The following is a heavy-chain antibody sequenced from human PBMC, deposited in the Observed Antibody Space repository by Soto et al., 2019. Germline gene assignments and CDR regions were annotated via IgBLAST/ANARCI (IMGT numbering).Heavy chain of an antibody. CDR3: AKALTPTIVGVDTNWFDP. CDR1: GFTFSSYA. CDR2: ISGSGGST. V-gene: IGHV3-23*01. J-gene: IGHJ5*02. Sequence: GGSLRLSCAASGFTFSSYAMSWVRQAPGKGLEWVSAISGSGGSTYYADSVKGRFTISRDNSKNTLYLQMNSLRAEDTAVYYCAKALTPTIVGVDTNWFDPWGQGTLVTVSS. D-gene: IGHD3-3*01.